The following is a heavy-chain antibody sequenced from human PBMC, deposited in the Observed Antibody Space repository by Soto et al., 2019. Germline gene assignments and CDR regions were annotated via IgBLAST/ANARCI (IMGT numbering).Heavy chain of an antibody. CDR1: GFTFSSYA. CDR3: ASKPINSSYGSDY. CDR2: ISDDGSNK. D-gene: IGHD5-18*01. J-gene: IGHJ4*02. Sequence: QVQLVESGGGVVQPGRSLRLSCAASGFTFSSYAMHWVRQAPGKGLEWAAVISDDGSNKYYADSVKGRVTISRDNSKNTLYLQMNSLRAEDTAVYYCASKPINSSYGSDYWGQGTLVTVSS. V-gene: IGHV3-30-3*01.